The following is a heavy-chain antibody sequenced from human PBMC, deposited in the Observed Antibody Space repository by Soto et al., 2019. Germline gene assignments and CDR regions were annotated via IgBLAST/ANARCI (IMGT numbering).Heavy chain of an antibody. CDR1: GFTFSSYS. CDR3: AKDSGGSFDY. Sequence: PVGSLRLSCAASGFTFSSYSMSWVRQAPGKGLEWVSSISGGGGTIYSADSVKGRFTISRDNSKNTLYLQMNSLRVEDTAVYYCAKDSGGSFDYWGQGTLVTVSS. D-gene: IGHD1-26*01. J-gene: IGHJ4*02. V-gene: IGHV3-23*01. CDR2: ISGGGGTI.